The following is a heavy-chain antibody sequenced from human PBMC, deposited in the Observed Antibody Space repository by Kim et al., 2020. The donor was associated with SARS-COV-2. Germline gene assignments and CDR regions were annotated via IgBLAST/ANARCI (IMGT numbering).Heavy chain of an antibody. CDR2: IYSGGST. CDR3: SGSYYRESYYFDY. Sequence: GGSLRLSCAASGFTVSSNYMSWVRQAPGKGLEWVSVIYSGGSTYYADSVKGRFTISRDNSKNTLYLQMNSLRAEDTAVYYCSGSYYRESYYFDYWGQGTLVTVSS. V-gene: IGHV3-66*01. J-gene: IGHJ4*02. D-gene: IGHD3-10*01. CDR1: GFTVSSNY.